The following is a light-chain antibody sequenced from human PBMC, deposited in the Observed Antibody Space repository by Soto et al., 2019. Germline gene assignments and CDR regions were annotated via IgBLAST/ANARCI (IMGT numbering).Light chain of an antibody. V-gene: IGKV1-17*01. CDR3: AQPTTYPWT. Sequence: DIQMTQSPSSLSASVGDRVTITCRASQGIRDDLAWDQQKPGTAPKRLLYATSNLHSGVPSRFSGSGCGTEFILTITSLEPEDFASYYCAQPTTYPWTVGQGTKVDI. CDR2: ATS. J-gene: IGKJ1*01. CDR1: QGIRDD.